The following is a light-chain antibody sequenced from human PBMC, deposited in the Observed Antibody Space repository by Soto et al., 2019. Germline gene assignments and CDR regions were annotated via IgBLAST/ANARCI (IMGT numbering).Light chain of an antibody. CDR2: GAS. CDR1: QSVSSSW. CDR3: QQYGSSPWT. Sequence: EIVLTQSPGTLSLSPGERATLSCRASQSVSSSWLAWYQQKPGQAPRLLIYGASSRATGIPDRVSGSGSGTDFTLTISRLEPEDFAVYYCQQYGSSPWTFGQGTKV. V-gene: IGKV3-20*01. J-gene: IGKJ1*01.